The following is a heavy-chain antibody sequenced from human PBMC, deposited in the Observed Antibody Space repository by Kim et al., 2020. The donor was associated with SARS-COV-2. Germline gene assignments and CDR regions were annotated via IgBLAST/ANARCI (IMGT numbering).Heavy chain of an antibody. J-gene: IGHJ4*02. V-gene: IGHV4-39*01. CDR3: AGVYGSGGSYAY. CDR2: LCYSGST. CDR1: GGSISSNSCC. Sequence: SETLSLTCAVYGGSISSNSCCWGWIRPPPGKELKWVGNLCYSGSTYYTPTIQSPITVYIYTSKNQLTLRLSSVAATDAALCACAGVYGSGGSYAYWGQ. D-gene: IGHD2-2*01.